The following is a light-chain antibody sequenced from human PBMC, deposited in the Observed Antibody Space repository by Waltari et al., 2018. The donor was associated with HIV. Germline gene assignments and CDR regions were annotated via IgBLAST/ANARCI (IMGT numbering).Light chain of an antibody. Sequence: QSALTQPASVSGSPGQSITISCTGTSSDVGDYNYVSWYQQHPGKAPKLIIYDVSNRPSGVSNRFSGSKSGNTAPLTISGLQTEDEADYYCSSYTSSSTRVFGTGTKVTVL. CDR2: DVS. CDR1: SSDVGDYNY. CDR3: SSYTSSSTRV. J-gene: IGLJ1*01. V-gene: IGLV2-14*01.